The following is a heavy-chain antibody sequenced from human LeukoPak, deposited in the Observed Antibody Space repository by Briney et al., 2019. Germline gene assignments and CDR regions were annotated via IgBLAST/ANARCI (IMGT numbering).Heavy chain of an antibody. V-gene: IGHV1-2*02. J-gene: IGHJ4*02. D-gene: IGHD3-3*01. CDR3: ARAVARFRFDY. CDR2: INPNSGGT. Sequence: ASVKVSCKASGYTFTGYYMHWVRQAPGQGLEWVGWINPNSGGTNYAQKFQGRVTMTRDTSISTAYMELSRLRSDDTAVHYCARAVARFRFDYWGQGTLVTVSS. CDR1: GYTFTGYY.